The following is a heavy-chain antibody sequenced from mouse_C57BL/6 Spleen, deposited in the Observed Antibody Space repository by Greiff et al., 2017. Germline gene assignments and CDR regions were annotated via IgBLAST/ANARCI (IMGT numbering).Heavy chain of an antibody. CDR2: IDPSVSYT. CDR1: GYTFSTYW. J-gene: IGHJ2*01. D-gene: IGHD4-1*01. Sequence: QLQQLGAEWVRPGTSVRLSSKPLGYTFSTYWCPWVKQRPGQGLEWIGVIDPSVSYTNYNQKSKGKATLTVDTSSSTAYMQLSSLTSEDSAVYYCLNWDRDYWGQGTTLTVSS. CDR3: LNWDRDY. V-gene: IGHV1-59*01.